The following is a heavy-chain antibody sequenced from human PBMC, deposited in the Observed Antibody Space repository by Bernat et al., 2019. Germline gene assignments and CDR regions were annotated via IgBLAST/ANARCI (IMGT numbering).Heavy chain of an antibody. J-gene: IGHJ4*02. CDR3: ARLPTVGRVVPAALFDY. CDR2: IYYSGST. CDR1: GGSISSYY. D-gene: IGHD2-2*01. V-gene: IGHV4-59*08. Sequence: QVQLQESGPGLVKPSETLSLTCTVSGGSISSYYWSWIRQPPGKGLEWIGYIYYSGSTNYNPSLKSRVTISVDTSKNQFSLKLSSVTAADTAVYYCARLPTVGRVVPAALFDYWGQGTLVTVSS.